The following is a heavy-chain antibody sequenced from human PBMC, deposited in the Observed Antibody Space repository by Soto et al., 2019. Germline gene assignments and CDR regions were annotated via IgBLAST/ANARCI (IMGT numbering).Heavy chain of an antibody. CDR3: ARVERGTATTVVDAFDI. CDR1: GGFVSSGNYY. J-gene: IGHJ3*02. V-gene: IGHV4-61*01. CDR2: MSHSGGT. Sequence: PSETLSLTCAVYGGFVSSGNYYWSWIRQPPGKGLEWIGEMSHSGGTHFNPSLKSRVTISVDTSNNQFSLKISSVTAADTALYYCARVERGTATTVVDAFDIWGPGTMVTVSS. D-gene: IGHD1-1*01.